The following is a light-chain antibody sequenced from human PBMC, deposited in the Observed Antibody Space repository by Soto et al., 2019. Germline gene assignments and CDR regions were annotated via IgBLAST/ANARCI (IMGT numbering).Light chain of an antibody. CDR3: HSGA. CDR1: QSISSW. V-gene: IGKV1-5*01. CDR2: DAS. Sequence: DIQMTQSPSTLSASVGDRVTITCRASQSISSWLAWYQQKPGKAPKLLIYDASSLESGVPSRFSGSGSGTEFTLTISSLHPDDFATYYCHSGAFGQGTKVEIK. J-gene: IGKJ1*01.